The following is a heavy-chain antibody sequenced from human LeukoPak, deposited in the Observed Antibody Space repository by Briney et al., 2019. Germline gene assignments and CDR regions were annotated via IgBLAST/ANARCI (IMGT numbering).Heavy chain of an antibody. V-gene: IGHV3-30-3*01. CDR1: GFTFSSYA. Sequence: PGGSLRLSCAAPGFTFSSYAMHWVRQAPGKGLEWVAVISYDGSNKYYADSVKGRFTISRDNSKNTLYLQMNSLRAEDTAVYYCADSSGWLTDLDYWGQGTLVTVSS. CDR2: ISYDGSNK. J-gene: IGHJ4*02. D-gene: IGHD6-19*01. CDR3: ADSSGWLTDLDY.